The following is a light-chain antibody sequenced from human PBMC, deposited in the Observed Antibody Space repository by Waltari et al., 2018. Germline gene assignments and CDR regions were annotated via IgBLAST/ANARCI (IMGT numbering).Light chain of an antibody. J-gene: IGKJ1*01. V-gene: IGKV4-1*01. Sequence: IVMTQSPDSLAVSLGERATISCRSNQSLFYDSNNRNYLAWYQQKPGQPPRPLIYWVSMRQSGGPDRFPGSGSGTDFTLPITSLQAEDVAIYYRQQHFSTPWTFG. CDR1: QSLFYDSNNRNY. CDR2: WVS. CDR3: QQHFSTPWT.